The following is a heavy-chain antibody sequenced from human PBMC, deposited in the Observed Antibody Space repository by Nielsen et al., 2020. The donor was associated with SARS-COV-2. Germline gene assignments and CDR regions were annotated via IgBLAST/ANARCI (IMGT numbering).Heavy chain of an antibody. CDR2: INSDPSNT. D-gene: IGHD6-13*01. CDR3: AKVRSWRLDAFDS. V-gene: IGHV3-23*03. J-gene: IGHJ4*02. Sequence: GESLKISCAASGFTFSSYAMSWVRQAPGKGLEWVSVINSDPSNTYYVDSVKGRFTITRDNSKKTLFLQMDSLRVEDTAVYYCAKVRSWRLDAFDSWGQGTLVTVSS. CDR1: GFTFSSYA.